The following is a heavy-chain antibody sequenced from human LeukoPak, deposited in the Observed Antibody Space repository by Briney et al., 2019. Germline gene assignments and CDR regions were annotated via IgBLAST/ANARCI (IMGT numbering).Heavy chain of an antibody. J-gene: IGHJ4*02. V-gene: IGHV3-30*18. D-gene: IGHD3-22*01. CDR3: AKDLFLYGSSGYPRCPDY. CDR2: ISYDGSNQ. CDR1: GFTFSSYG. Sequence: GRSLRLSCAASGFTFSSYGIHWVRQAPGKGLEWVAVISYDGSNQYHADSVKGRFTISRDNFKNTLYLQMNSLRAEDSAVYNCAKDLFLYGSSGYPRCPDYWGQGTLVTVSS.